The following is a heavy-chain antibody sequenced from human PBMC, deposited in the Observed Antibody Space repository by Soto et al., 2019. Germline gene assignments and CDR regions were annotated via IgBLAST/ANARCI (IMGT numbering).Heavy chain of an antibody. CDR2: IHHSGNS. CDR3: ARGGGIVVVTAPYDH. CDR1: GGSISSYY. V-gene: IGHV4-59*12. J-gene: IGHJ4*02. Sequence: SETLSLTCTVSGGSISSYYWSWIRQPPGKGLEWIGEIHHSGNSNYNPSIKSRVIISVDKSENQFSLKLSSVTDADTALYYCARGGGIVVVTAPYDHWGQGTLVTVSS. D-gene: IGHD2-21*02.